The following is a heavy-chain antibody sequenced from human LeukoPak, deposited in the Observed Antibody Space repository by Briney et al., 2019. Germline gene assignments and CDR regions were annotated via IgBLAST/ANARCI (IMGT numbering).Heavy chain of an antibody. Sequence: GGSLRLSCAASGFTFSSYEMNWVRQAPGKGLEWVSYISSSGSTIYYADSVKGRFTISRDNAKNSLYLQMNSLRAEDTAVYYCAKGNPYHYDSSGDYYYYMDVWGKGTTVTVSS. V-gene: IGHV3-48*03. CDR2: ISSSGSTI. CDR3: AKGNPYHYDSSGDYYYYMDV. CDR1: GFTFSSYE. J-gene: IGHJ6*03. D-gene: IGHD3-22*01.